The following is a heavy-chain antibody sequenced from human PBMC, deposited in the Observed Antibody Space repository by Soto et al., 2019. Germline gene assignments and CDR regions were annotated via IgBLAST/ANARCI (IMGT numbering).Heavy chain of an antibody. J-gene: IGHJ6*02. Sequence: PSETLSLTCTVSGGSISSGGYYWSWIRQHPGKGLEWIGYIYYSGSTYYNPSLKSRVTISVDTSKNQFSLKLSSVTAADTAVYYCARDSRGCGGGSTSCYSPLWGMDVWGQGTTVTVSS. CDR3: ARDSRGCGGGSTSCYSPLWGMDV. D-gene: IGHD2-2*02. CDR2: IYYSGST. CDR1: GGSISSGGYY. V-gene: IGHV4-31*02.